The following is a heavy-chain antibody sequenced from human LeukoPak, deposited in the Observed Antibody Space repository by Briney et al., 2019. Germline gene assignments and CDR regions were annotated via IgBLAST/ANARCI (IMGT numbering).Heavy chain of an antibody. Sequence: GGSLRLSCEASGFAFKSYTITWVRQAPGKVLESVSSITSRSSHIYIADSVKGRFTISRDNAKNSLFLQMSSLRVEDTAVYYCARVAQGATTENYFYYYVDVWGKGTTVTVSS. D-gene: IGHD4-11*01. CDR2: ITSRSSHI. J-gene: IGHJ6*03. CDR1: GFAFKSYT. V-gene: IGHV3-21*01. CDR3: ARVAQGATTENYFYYYVDV.